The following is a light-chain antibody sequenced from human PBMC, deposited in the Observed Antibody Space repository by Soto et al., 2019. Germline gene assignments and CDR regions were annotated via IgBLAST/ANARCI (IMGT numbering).Light chain of an antibody. Sequence: EIVLTQSPGTLSLSPGERATLSCRASQTINNNYLAWYQQKFGQAPRLHIYGASSRATGIPDRFSGSGSGTDFTLTINRLEPEDFAVYYCQHYGTSPRYTFGHGTKLESK. V-gene: IGKV3-20*01. J-gene: IGKJ2*01. CDR1: QTINNNY. CDR2: GAS. CDR3: QHYGTSPRYT.